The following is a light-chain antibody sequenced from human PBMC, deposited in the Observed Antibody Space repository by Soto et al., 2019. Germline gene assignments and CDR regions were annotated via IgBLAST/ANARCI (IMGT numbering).Light chain of an antibody. V-gene: IGLV2-14*01. Sequence: SALTQPASVSGCPGQSITIPCTGTSNDIGGYIYVSWYQHHPGRAPKLIIYEVRNRPSGVSNRFSGSKSDNTASLTISGLQAEDEATYYCSSYTSGDTLAFGGGTKVTVL. CDR2: EVR. CDR3: SSYTSGDTLA. J-gene: IGLJ2*01. CDR1: SNDIGGYIY.